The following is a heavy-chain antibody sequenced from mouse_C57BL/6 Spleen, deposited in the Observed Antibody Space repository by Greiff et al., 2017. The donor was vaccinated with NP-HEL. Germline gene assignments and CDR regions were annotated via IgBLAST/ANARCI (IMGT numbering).Heavy chain of an antibody. V-gene: IGHV1-4*01. D-gene: IGHD2-4*01. Sequence: VQLQQSGAELARPGASVKMSCKASGYTFTSYTMHWVKQRPGQGLEWIGYINPSSGYTKYNQKFKDKATLTADKSSSTAYMQLSRLTSEDSAVYYCARNYDDGWYFDVWGTGTTVTVSS. CDR1: GYTFTSYT. CDR3: ARNYDDGWYFDV. J-gene: IGHJ1*03. CDR2: INPSSGYT.